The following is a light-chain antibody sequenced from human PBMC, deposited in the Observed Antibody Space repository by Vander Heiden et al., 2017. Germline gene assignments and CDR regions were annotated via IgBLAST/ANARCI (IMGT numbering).Light chain of an antibody. Sequence: DIQMTQSPSSLSASVGDRVTITCRASQSISSYLNWHQQKPGKAPKLLIYAASSLQSRVPSRFSGSGSGTDFTLTIIRLHPEDFATYYCQQSDSTPRTFGQGTKVEIK. CDR3: QQSDSTPRT. V-gene: IGKV1-39*01. CDR1: QSISSY. CDR2: AAS. J-gene: IGKJ1*01.